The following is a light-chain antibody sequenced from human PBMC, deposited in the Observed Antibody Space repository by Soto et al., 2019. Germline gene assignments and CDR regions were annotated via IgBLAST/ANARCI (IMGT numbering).Light chain of an antibody. CDR2: SNN. V-gene: IGLV1-44*01. Sequence: QSVLTQPPSASXXXGQRVTICCSGSSSNIGGNHVNRYQQLPGTTPKLLIHSNNQRPSGVHDRFSGSKSGTSAYLAISGLQSEDEADYYCAAWDDSLSGYVFGTGTKLTVL. CDR1: SSNIGGNH. J-gene: IGLJ1*01. CDR3: AAWDDSLSGYV.